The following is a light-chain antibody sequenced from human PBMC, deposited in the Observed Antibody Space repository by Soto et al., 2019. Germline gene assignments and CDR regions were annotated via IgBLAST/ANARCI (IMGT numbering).Light chain of an antibody. V-gene: IGKV3-11*01. Sequence: PGERATLSCRASQSVSSYLAWYQQKPGQAPRLLIYDASNRATGIPARFSGSGSGTDFTLTISSLEPEDFAVYFCQQRSNWPPGVYTFGQGTKVDIK. CDR1: QSVSSY. CDR3: QQRSNWPPGVYT. J-gene: IGKJ2*01. CDR2: DAS.